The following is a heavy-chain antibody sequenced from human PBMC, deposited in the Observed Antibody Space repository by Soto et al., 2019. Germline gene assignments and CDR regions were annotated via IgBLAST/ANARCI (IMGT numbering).Heavy chain of an antibody. CDR1: GGSISSYY. Sequence: SETLSLTCTVSGGSISSYYWSWIRQPPGKGLEWIGYIYYSGSTNYNPFLKSRVTISVDTSKNQFSLKLSSVTAADTAVYYCARVSAGYWYFDLWGRGTLVTVSS. D-gene: IGHD6-19*01. J-gene: IGHJ2*01. CDR2: IYYSGST. V-gene: IGHV4-59*01. CDR3: ARVSAGYWYFDL.